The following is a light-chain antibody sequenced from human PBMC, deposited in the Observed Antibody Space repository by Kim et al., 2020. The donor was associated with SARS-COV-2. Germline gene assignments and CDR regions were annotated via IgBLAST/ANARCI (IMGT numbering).Light chain of an antibody. CDR2: YDD. CDR3: AAWDDRLNGWV. Sequence: QRVTISCSGSSSNIGNNAVNWYQQFPGKAPKLLIYYDDQLPSGVSDRFSGSKSGTSASLAISGLQSGDEADYYCAAWDDRLNGWVFGGGTKLTVL. J-gene: IGLJ3*02. CDR1: SSNIGNNA. V-gene: IGLV1-36*01.